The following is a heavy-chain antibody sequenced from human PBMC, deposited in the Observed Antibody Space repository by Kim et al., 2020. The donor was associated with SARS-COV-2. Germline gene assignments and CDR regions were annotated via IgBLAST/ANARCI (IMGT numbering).Heavy chain of an antibody. Sequence: SETLSLTCAVYGGSFSGYYWSWIRQPPGKGLEWIGEINHSGSTNYNPSLKSRVTISVDTSKNQFSLKLSSVTAADTAVYYCARGRDSSGYYPDAFDIWGQGTMVTVSS. CDR2: INHSGST. J-gene: IGHJ3*02. CDR3: ARGRDSSGYYPDAFDI. V-gene: IGHV4-34*01. D-gene: IGHD3-22*01. CDR1: GGSFSGYY.